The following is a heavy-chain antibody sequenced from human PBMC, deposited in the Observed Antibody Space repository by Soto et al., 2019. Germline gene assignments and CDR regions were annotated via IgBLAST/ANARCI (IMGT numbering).Heavy chain of an antibody. J-gene: IGHJ5*02. CDR1: GYTFTSYD. V-gene: IGHV1-8*01. Sequence: ASVKVSCKASGYTFTSYDINWVRQATGQGLEWMGWMNPNSGNTGYAQKFQGRVTMTRNTSISTAYMELSSLRSEDTAVYYCARGFTGYSSSWYNWFDPWGQGTLVTVSS. CDR2: MNPNSGNT. D-gene: IGHD6-13*01. CDR3: ARGFTGYSSSWYNWFDP.